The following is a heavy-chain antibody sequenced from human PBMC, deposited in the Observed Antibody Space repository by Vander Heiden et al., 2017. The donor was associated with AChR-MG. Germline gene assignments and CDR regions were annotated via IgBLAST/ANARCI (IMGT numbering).Heavy chain of an antibody. D-gene: IGHD5-18*01. CDR3: ARTRTYSYGYYYGMDV. J-gene: IGHJ6*02. CDR2: INPNSGGT. V-gene: IGHV1-2*02. Sequence: QVQLVQSGAEVKKPGASVKVSCKDSGYTFTGYYMHWVRQAPGQGLEWMGWINPNSGGTNYAQKFQGRVTMTRDTSISTAYMELSRLRSDDTAVYYCARTRTYSYGYYYGMDVWGQGTTVTVSS. CDR1: GYTFTGYY.